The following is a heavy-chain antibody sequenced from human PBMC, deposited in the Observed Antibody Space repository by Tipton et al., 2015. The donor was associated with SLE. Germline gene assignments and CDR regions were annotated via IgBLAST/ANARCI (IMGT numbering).Heavy chain of an antibody. V-gene: IGHV4-59*08. J-gene: IGHJ4*02. D-gene: IGHD2-2*01. CDR3: ARGARVPAAKAFDY. Sequence: TLSLTCTVSGGSISSYYWSWIRQPPGKGLEWIGSIYHSGSTYYNPSLKSRVTISVDTSKNQFSLKLSSVTAADTAVYYCARGARVPAAKAFDYWGQGTLVTVSS. CDR2: IYHSGST. CDR1: GGSISSYY.